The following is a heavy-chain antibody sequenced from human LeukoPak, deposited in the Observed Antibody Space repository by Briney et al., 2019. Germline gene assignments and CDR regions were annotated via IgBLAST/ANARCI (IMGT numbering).Heavy chain of an antibody. CDR2: ISSNGAST. V-gene: IGHV3-23*01. CDR1: GFTFSSYA. J-gene: IGHJ4*02. Sequence: PGGPLRLSCAASGFTFSSYAMSWVRQAPGKGLEWISAISSNGASTYYADSVKGRFTISRDNSENTLYLQMNSLRVEDSAVYYCAKGGTYYYDSWGQGTLVTVSS. CDR3: AKGGTYYYDS.